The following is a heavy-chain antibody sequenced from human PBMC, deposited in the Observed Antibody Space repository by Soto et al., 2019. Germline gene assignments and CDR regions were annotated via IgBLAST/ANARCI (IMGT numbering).Heavy chain of an antibody. CDR2: ISSSSSYI. J-gene: IGHJ6*02. D-gene: IGHD2-2*02. V-gene: IGHV3-21*01. CDR1: GFTFSSYS. CDR3: ARDCSSTSCYTNYYGMDV. Sequence: EVQLVESGGGLVKPGGSLRLSCAASGFTFSSYSMNWVRQAPGKGLEWVSSISSSSSYIYYADSVKGRFTISRDNAKNSLYLQMNSLRAEDTAVYYCARDCSSTSCYTNYYGMDVWGQGTTVTVSS.